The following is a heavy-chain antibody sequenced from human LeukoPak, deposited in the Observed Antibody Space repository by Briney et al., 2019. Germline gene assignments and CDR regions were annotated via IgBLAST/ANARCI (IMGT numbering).Heavy chain of an antibody. CDR2: INHSGST. CDR3: ARVGKTTLRY. CDR1: GGSISSYY. J-gene: IGHJ4*02. Sequence: SETLSLTCTVSGGSISSYYWSWIRQPPGKGLEWIGEINHSGSTNYNPSLKSRVTISVDTSKNQFSLKLSSVTAAGTAVYYCARVGKTTLRYWGQGTLVTVSS. D-gene: IGHD4-17*01. V-gene: IGHV4-34*01.